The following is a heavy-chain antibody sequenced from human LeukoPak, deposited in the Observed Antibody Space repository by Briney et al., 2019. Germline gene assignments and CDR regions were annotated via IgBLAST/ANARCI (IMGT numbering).Heavy chain of an antibody. Sequence: PGGSLRLSCAASGFTFSSYAMSWVRQAPGKGLEWVSAISGSGGSTYYADSVKGRFTISRDNSKNTLYLQMNSLRAEDTAVYYCAKAPTGTAAAPYYFDFWGQGTLVTVSS. CDR3: AKAPTGTAAAPYYFDF. D-gene: IGHD6-13*01. CDR1: GFTFSSYA. CDR2: ISGSGGST. V-gene: IGHV3-23*01. J-gene: IGHJ4*02.